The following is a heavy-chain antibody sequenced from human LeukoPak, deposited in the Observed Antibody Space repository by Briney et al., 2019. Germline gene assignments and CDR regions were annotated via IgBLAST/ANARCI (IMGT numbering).Heavy chain of an antibody. V-gene: IGHV3-23*01. D-gene: IGHD6-19*01. CDR2: VSGGGSGT. Sequence: PGGSLRLSCAASGFTFSNYGMTWVRRAPGKGLEWVSVVSGGGSGTYYADSVKGRFIISRDNSENTLYLQMNSLRAEDTAIYYCAKRGSGWYLDYWGQGTLVTVSS. CDR1: GFTFSNYG. CDR3: AKRGSGWYLDY. J-gene: IGHJ4*02.